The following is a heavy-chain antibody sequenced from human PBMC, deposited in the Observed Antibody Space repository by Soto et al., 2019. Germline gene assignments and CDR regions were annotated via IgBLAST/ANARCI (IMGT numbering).Heavy chain of an antibody. Sequence: SVKVSCKASGGTFSSYAISWVRQAPGQGLEWMGGIIPIFGTANYAQKFQGRVTITADESTSTAYMELSSLRSEDTAVYYCARAPLDPSGYESYYFDYWGQGTLVTVSS. D-gene: IGHD5-12*01. CDR1: GGTFSSYA. CDR3: ARAPLDPSGYESYYFDY. V-gene: IGHV1-69*13. J-gene: IGHJ4*02. CDR2: IIPIFGTA.